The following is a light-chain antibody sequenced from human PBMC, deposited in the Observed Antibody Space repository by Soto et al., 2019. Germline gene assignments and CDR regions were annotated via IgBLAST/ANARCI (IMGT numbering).Light chain of an antibody. CDR3: QQSYRTPRT. CDR2: AAS. V-gene: IGKV1-39*01. Sequence: DLQMTQSPSSLSASVGDRVTITCRASQSISSYLNWYQQKPGKAPKLLIYAASSLQSGVPSRFSGRGSGTDFTLTISSLQPEDFATYYWQQSYRTPRTFGGGTKVEIK. J-gene: IGKJ4*01. CDR1: QSISSY.